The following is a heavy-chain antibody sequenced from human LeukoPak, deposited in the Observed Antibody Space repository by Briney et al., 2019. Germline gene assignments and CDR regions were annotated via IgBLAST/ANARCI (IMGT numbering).Heavy chain of an antibody. CDR1: GNLFTGYW. CDR2: IYPGDSHT. J-gene: IGHJ4*02. V-gene: IGHV5-51*01. CDR3: ARQTEYASGHY. Sequence: GESLKISCQASGNLFTGYWIGWVRQMPGKGLEWMGIIYPGDSHTTYSPSFQGHVTISVDKFTKTTYLQWDSLQASDTAMYYCARQTEYASGHYWGQGTQVTVSS. D-gene: IGHD2-2*01.